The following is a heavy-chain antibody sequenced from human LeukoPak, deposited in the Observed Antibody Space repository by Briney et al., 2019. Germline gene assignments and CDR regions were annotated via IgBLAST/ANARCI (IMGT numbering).Heavy chain of an antibody. CDR3: ASKSGASKSGTLLWLYYFDY. J-gene: IGHJ4*02. D-gene: IGHD1/OR15-1a*01. CDR2: INHSGTT. V-gene: IGHV4-34*01. Sequence: SETLSLTCSVYGGSFSGYYWTWIRQPPGKGLEWIREINHSGTTNYNPSLQSRVTISVDTSKNQFSLKLNSVTAADTAVYYCASKSGASKSGTLLWLYYFDYWGQGNPVTVSS. CDR1: GGSFSGYY.